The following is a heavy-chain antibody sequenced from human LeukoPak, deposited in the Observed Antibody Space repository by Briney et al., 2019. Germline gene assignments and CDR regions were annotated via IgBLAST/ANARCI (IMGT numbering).Heavy chain of an antibody. CDR2: ISGSGHST. V-gene: IGHV3-23*01. CDR3: AKDGANNYEYYFDV. J-gene: IGHJ4*02. Sequence: GGSLRLSCAASGFTFSSYALSWVRPAPGKGLEWVSAISGSGHSTYYADSVKGRFTISRDNSKNTLYLQMNSLKAEDTAEYYCAKDGANNYEYYFDVWGQGTLVTVSS. D-gene: IGHD5-24*01. CDR1: GFTFSSYA.